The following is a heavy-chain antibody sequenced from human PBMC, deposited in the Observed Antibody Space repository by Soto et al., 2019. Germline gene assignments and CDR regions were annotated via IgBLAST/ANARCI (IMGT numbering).Heavy chain of an antibody. CDR3: ATELTPPRLYSTSSGVIYYFGMDV. J-gene: IGHJ6*02. CDR2: INPNSGAT. CDR1: EYTFTGYY. V-gene: IGHV1-2*02. Sequence: QVQLVQSGAEVKKPGASVKVSCKASEYTFTGYYLHWVRQAPGQGLEWMGWINPNSGATTYAQKFQGQVTMTRNTSISTAYMELSRLRSDDTAVYYCATELTPPRLYSTSSGVIYYFGMDVWGQGTTVTVSS. D-gene: IGHD6-6*01.